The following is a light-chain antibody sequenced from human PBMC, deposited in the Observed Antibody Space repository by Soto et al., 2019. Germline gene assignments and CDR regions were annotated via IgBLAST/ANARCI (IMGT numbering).Light chain of an antibody. J-gene: IGLJ3*02. Sequence: QSALTQPRSVSGSPGQSVTISCTGTSSDVGGYNYVSWYQQHPDKAPKLMIYDVSRRPSGVPDRFSGSKSGNTASLTISGLQVEDEADYYCCSYAGSYVGVFGGGSQLPVL. CDR3: CSYAGSYVGV. V-gene: IGLV2-11*01. CDR2: DVS. CDR1: SSDVGGYNY.